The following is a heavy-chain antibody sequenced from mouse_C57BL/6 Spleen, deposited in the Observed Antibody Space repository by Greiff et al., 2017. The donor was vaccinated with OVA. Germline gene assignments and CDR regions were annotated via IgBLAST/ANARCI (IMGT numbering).Heavy chain of an antibody. CDR3: ARDGLRYFDY. V-gene: IGHV1-61*01. CDR1: GYTFTSYW. CDR2: IYPSDSET. J-gene: IGHJ2*01. Sequence: QVQLKQPGAELVRPGSSVKLSCKASGYTFTSYWMDWVKQRPGQGLEWIGNIYPSDSETHYNQKFKDKATLTVDKSSSTAYMQLSSLTSEDSAVYYCARDGLRYFDYWGQGTTLTVSS. D-gene: IGHD2-2*01.